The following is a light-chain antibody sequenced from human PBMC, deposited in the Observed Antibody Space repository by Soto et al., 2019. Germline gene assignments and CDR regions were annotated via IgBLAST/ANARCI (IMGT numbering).Light chain of an antibody. CDR2: AAS. CDR1: QDISSY. Sequence: AIRMTQSPSSLSASTGDRVTITCRASQDISSYLAWYQQEPGKAPKLLIYAASTLQSGVPSRFSGSGSGADFTLTISCLQSEDFATYYCQQYYTYPQTFGQGTKVDIK. CDR3: QQYYTYPQT. J-gene: IGKJ1*01. V-gene: IGKV1-8*01.